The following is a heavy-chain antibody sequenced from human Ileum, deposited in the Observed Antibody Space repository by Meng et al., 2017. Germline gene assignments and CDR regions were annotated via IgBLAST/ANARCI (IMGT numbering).Heavy chain of an antibody. V-gene: IGHV3-23*01. Sequence: GESLKISCAASGFTFSNYAMSWVRQAPGKGLEWVSTISAGDGTTYYAGSVKGRFTISRDNSKNTLYLQVNSLRAEDTAVYYCARKYSYGSGTYLFHFDFWGQGTLVT. CDR2: ISAGDGTT. CDR1: GFTFSNYA. CDR3: ARKYSYGSGTYLFHFDF. D-gene: IGHD3-10*01. J-gene: IGHJ4*02.